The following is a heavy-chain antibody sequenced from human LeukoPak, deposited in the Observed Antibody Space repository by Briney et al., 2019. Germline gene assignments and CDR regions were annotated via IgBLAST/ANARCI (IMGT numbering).Heavy chain of an antibody. CDR3: AKDIIGYAPL. CDR1: GFTFDDFP. Sequence: GGSLRLSCAASGFTFDDFPMHWVRQQPGEGLEWVSLVSVDGDTKCYADSVRGRFTISRDNSKNSLYLQMNSLRIEDTAFYYCAKDIIGYAPLWGQGTLVTVSS. V-gene: IGHV3-43*01. D-gene: IGHD2-8*01. CDR2: VSVDGDTK. J-gene: IGHJ4*02.